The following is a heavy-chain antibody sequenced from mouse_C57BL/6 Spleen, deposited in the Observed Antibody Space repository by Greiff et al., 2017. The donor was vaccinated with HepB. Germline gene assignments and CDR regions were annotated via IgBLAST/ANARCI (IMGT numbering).Heavy chain of an antibody. D-gene: IGHD2-3*01. Sequence: VQLQQSGAELVKPGASVKVSCKASGYTFTSYWMHWVKQRPGQGLEWIGRIHPSDSDTNYNQKFKGKATLTVDKSSSTAYMQISSLTSEDSAVYYCAIDGYYGGGFAYWGQGTLVTVSA. CDR2: IHPSDSDT. J-gene: IGHJ3*01. CDR3: AIDGYYGGGFAY. V-gene: IGHV1-74*01. CDR1: GYTFTSYW.